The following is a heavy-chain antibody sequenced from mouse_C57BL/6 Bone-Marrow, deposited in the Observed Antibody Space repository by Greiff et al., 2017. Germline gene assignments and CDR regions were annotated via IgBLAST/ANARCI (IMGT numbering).Heavy chain of an antibody. Sequence: VQLQQSGPELVKPGASVKISCKASGYSFTSYYIHWVKQRPGQGLEWIGWIYPGSGNTKYNEKFKGKATLTADTSSSTAYMQLSSLTSEDSAVYYCARSLGQRYYFDYWGQGTTLTVSS. V-gene: IGHV1-66*01. CDR3: ARSLGQRYYFDY. CDR2: IYPGSGNT. CDR1: GYSFTSYY. D-gene: IGHD3-3*01. J-gene: IGHJ2*01.